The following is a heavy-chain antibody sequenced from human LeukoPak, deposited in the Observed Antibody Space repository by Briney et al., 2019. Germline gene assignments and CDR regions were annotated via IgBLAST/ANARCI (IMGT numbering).Heavy chain of an antibody. CDR2: INPSGGST. CDR1: GYTFTSYY. D-gene: IGHD3-10*01. CDR3: ARSRDSGWFDP. J-gene: IGHJ5*02. Sequence: ASVKVSCKASGYTFTSYYMHWVRLAPGQGLEWMGIINPSGGSTSYAQKFQGRVTMTRDMSTSTVYMELSSLRSEDTAVYYCARSRDSGWFDPWGQGTLVTVSS. V-gene: IGHV1-46*01.